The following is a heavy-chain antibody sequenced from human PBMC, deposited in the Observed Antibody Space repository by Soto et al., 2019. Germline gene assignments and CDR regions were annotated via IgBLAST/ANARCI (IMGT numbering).Heavy chain of an antibody. CDR1: GGSISSSSYY. V-gene: IGHV4-39*07. D-gene: IGHD3-3*01. CDR2: IYYRGIT. CDR3: ARDREYSFGLTYDI. J-gene: IGHJ3*02. Sequence: TSETLSLTCTVSGGSISSSSYYWGWIRQPPGKGLEWIGSIYYRGITTYNPSLKSLVTILLGTSKNQISLNLRSVTAADTAVYYCARDREYSFGLTYDIWGQGTMVTVSS.